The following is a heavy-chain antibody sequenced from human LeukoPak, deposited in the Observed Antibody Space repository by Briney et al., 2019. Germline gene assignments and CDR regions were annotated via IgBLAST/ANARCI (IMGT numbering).Heavy chain of an antibody. CDR2: INSDGSST. D-gene: IGHD3-10*01. Sequence: PGGSLRLSCAASGFTFSSYWMHWVRQAPGKGLVWVSRINSDGSSTSYADSVKGRFTISRDNAKNSLYLQMNSLRAEDTAVYYCAKAQMEVYYYGSGSNYYYYYMDVWGKGTTVTISS. V-gene: IGHV3-74*01. J-gene: IGHJ6*03. CDR3: AKAQMEVYYYGSGSNYYYYYMDV. CDR1: GFTFSSYW.